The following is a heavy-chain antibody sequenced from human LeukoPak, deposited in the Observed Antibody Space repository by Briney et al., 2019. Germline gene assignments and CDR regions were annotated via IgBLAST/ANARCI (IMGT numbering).Heavy chain of an antibody. CDR2: IIPILGIT. CDR3: ARVLWGDGYSYGYGDY. D-gene: IGHD5-18*01. CDR1: GGTFNTYA. V-gene: IGHV1-69*10. J-gene: IGHJ4*02. Sequence: ASVKVSCKASGGTFNTYAINWVRQAPGQGLEWMGRIIPILGITNYAQSFQDRVTITADKSTTTAYMELSSLRSEDTAVYCCARVLWGDGYSYGYGDYWGQGTLVTVSS.